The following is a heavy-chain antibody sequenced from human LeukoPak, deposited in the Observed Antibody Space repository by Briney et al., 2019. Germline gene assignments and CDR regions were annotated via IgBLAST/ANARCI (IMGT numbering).Heavy chain of an antibody. CDR3: ARSAFCGGDCYSFPQYFDY. V-gene: IGHV4-4*07. CDR1: GGSISSYY. Sequence: SETPSLTCTVSGGSISSYYRSWIRQPAGKGLEWIGRIYTSGSTNYNPSLKSRVTISVDTSKNQFSLKLSSVTAADTAVYYCARSAFCGGDCYSFPQYFDYWGQGTLVTVSS. CDR2: IYTSGST. J-gene: IGHJ4*02. D-gene: IGHD2-21*02.